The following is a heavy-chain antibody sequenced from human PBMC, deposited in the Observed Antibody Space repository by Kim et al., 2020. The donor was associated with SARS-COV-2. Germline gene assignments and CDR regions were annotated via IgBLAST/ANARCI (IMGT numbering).Heavy chain of an antibody. Sequence: SVKVSCKASGGTFRRHSITWVRQAPGQGLEWVGGIIPMFGTPNYAQKFQGRVTITADESTSTAYMALSSLGSGDTAVYYCARSGRVQVGSTDEYYFDYWDQGTLVTVSS. V-gene: IGHV1-69*13. J-gene: IGHJ4*02. D-gene: IGHD1-1*01. CDR3: ARSGRVQVGSTDEYYFDY. CDR1: GGTFRRHS. CDR2: IIPMFGTP.